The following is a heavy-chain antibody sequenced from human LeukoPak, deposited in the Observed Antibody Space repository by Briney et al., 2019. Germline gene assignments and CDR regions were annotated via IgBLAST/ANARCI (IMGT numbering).Heavy chain of an antibody. J-gene: IGHJ4*02. CDR2: ISYDGSNK. V-gene: IGHV3-30*04. D-gene: IGHD3-10*01. CDR1: GFTFSSYG. Sequence: GGSLRLSCAASGFTFSSYGMHWVRQAPGKGLEWVSVISYDGSNKYYADSVNGGFTISRDNSKDTLYLQMSSVRAEDTAVYYCARSYYYGSGIYYEGYWGQGTLVTVSS. CDR3: ARSYYYGSGIYYEGY.